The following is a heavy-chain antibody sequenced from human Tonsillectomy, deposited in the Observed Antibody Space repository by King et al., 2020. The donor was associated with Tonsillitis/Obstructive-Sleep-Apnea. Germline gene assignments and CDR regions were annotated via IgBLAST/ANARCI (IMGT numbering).Heavy chain of an antibody. CDR2: IKQDGSAK. CDR3: RGTYYPGYFDY. J-gene: IGHJ4*02. CDR1: GFTFRSYW. Sequence: VQLVESGGGLVQTGGSLRLSCAASGFTFRSYWMSWVRQAPGKGLEWVANIKQDGSAKYYVDSVKGRLTISRDNAKNSLYLQMDSLRVEDTAVYYCRGTYYPGYFDYWGQGTLVTVSS. D-gene: IGHD3-22*01. V-gene: IGHV3-7*02.